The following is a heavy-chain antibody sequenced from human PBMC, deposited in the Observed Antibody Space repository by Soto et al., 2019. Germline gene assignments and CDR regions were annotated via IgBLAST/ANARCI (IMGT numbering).Heavy chain of an antibody. CDR2: ISYDGSNK. D-gene: IGHD3-10*01. CDR1: GFSFSSYG. Sequence: QVQLVESGGGVVQPGRSLRLSCAASGFSFSSYGIHWVRQAPGKGLEWVAVISYDGSNKYYADSVKGRFTISRDNSKNTLYLQMNSLRAEDTAVYYCAKDFTMVRGVVYGMDVWGQGTTVTVSS. V-gene: IGHV3-30*18. J-gene: IGHJ6*02. CDR3: AKDFTMVRGVVYGMDV.